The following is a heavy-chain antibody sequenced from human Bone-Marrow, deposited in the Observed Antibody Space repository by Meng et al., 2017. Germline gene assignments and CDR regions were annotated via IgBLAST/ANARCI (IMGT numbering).Heavy chain of an antibody. V-gene: IGHV4-4*02. Sequence: SQTRSLTGGVSGVSISSSNWWSWVRQPPGKGLEWIGEIYQSGSTNYNPSLKSRVTISVDKSMNQLSLEMNSVTAADTAVYYCARSPFSYYAFDVWGQGTTVTVSS. CDR2: IYQSGST. CDR3: ARSPFSYYAFDV. J-gene: IGHJ6*02. CDR1: GVSISSSNW.